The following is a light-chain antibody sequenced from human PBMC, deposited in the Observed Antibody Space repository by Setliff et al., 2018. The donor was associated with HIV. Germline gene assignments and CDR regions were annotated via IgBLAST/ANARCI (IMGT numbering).Light chain of an antibody. CDR3: SSYTSSSTLPYV. J-gene: IGLJ1*01. V-gene: IGLV2-14*03. Sequence: SALTQPASVSGSPGQSITISCTGTSSDVGGYNYVSWYQQHPGKVPKLMIYDVSNRPSGVSNRFSGSKSGNTASLTISRLQAEDEADYYCSSYTSSSTLPYVFGTGTKVTVL. CDR1: SSDVGGYNY. CDR2: DVS.